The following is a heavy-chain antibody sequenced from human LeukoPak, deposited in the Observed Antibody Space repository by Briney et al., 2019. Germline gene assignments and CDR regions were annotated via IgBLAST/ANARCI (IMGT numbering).Heavy chain of an antibody. Sequence: QSGGSLRLSCAASGFTFSSYAMSWVRQASGKGLEWVSIISGSGGSINYADSVKGRFTMSRDNSKNTVYLQMNSLRAEDTAVYYCAKDFSGIMITLGGVIVPGAFDIRGQGTMVTVSS. CDR3: AKDFSGIMITLGGVIVPGAFDI. CDR2: ISGSGGSI. V-gene: IGHV3-23*01. J-gene: IGHJ3*02. D-gene: IGHD3-16*02. CDR1: GFTFSSYA.